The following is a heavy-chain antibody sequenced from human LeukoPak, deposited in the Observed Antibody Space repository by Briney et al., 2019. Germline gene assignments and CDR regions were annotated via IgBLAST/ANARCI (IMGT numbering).Heavy chain of an antibody. CDR3: ARGCIGYGDYCLDY. D-gene: IGHD4-17*01. Sequence: SETLSLTCTVSGDSISSYYWSWIRQPPGKGLEWIGYIYYNGSTNYNPSLKSRVTISVDTSKNQFSLKLSSVTAADTAVYYCARGCIGYGDYCLDYWGQGTLVTVSS. CDR1: GDSISSYY. CDR2: IYYNGST. J-gene: IGHJ4*02. V-gene: IGHV4-59*01.